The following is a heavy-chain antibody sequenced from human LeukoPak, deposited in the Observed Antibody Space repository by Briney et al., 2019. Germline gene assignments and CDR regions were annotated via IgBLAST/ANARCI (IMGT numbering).Heavy chain of an antibody. V-gene: IGHV4-59*01. J-gene: IGHJ4*02. CDR1: GGSISSYY. Sequence: SETLSLTCTVSGGSISSYYWSWIRQPPGKGLEWIGYIYYSGSTNYNPSLKSRVTISVDTSKNQFSLKLSSVTAADTAVYYCARVKGYGSGSPEVDYWGQGTLVTVSS. CDR2: IYYSGST. CDR3: ARVKGYGSGSPEVDY. D-gene: IGHD3-10*01.